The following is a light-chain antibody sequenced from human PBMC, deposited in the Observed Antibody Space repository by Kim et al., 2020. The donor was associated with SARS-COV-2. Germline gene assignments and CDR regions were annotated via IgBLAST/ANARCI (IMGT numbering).Light chain of an antibody. CDR3: QSFDNNLNWV. J-gene: IGLJ3*02. CDR1: SSNIGAGYD. CDR2: GNS. V-gene: IGLV1-40*01. Sequence: GQRVTISCTGSSSNIGAGYDVHWYHQLPGTAPKLLIFGNSNRPSGVPDRFSGSKSGTSASLAVTGLQAEDEAVYYCQSFDNNLNWVFGGGTPLTVL.